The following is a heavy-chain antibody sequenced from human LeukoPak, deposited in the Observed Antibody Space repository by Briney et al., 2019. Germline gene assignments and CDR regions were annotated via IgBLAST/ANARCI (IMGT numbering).Heavy chain of an antibody. J-gene: IGHJ4*02. V-gene: IGHV3-53*01. CDR3: ARPIYGSGDGY. CDR1: GFSVRTTY. CDR2: LYTGGGT. Sequence: GGSLRLSCAASGFSVRTTYMSWVRQAPGKGLEWISVLYTGGGTDHADSVKGRFTISRDDAKKSVYLQMNSLRAEDTAVYYCARPIYGSGDGYWGQGTLVTVSS. D-gene: IGHD3-10*01.